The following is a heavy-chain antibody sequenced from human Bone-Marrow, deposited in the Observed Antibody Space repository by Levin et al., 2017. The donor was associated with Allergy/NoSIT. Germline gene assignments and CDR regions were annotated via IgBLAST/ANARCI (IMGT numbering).Heavy chain of an antibody. CDR2: ISSSGSTI. V-gene: IGHV3-11*01. CDR1: GFTFSDYY. J-gene: IGHJ4*02. CDR3: ARDLIAAAGTGRGVDY. D-gene: IGHD6-13*01. Sequence: GGSLRLSCAASGFTFSDYYMSWIRQAPGKGLEWVSYISSSGSTIYYADSVKGRFTISRDNAKNSLYLQMNSLRAEDTAVYYCARDLIAAAGTGRGVDYWGQGTLVTVSS.